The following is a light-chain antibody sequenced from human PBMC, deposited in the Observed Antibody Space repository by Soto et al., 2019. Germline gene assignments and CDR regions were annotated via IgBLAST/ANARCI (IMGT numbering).Light chain of an antibody. CDR2: ESS. Sequence: DIQMTQSPSTLSGSVGDRVTITCRASQTISSWLAWYQQKPGKAPKLLIYESSTLKSGVAWRFGGSGPGTEFTLTISGSQPDDFATYYCQPFYSYSEAFGQGTKVELK. J-gene: IGKJ1*01. V-gene: IGKV1-5*03. CDR3: QPFYSYSEA. CDR1: QTISSW.